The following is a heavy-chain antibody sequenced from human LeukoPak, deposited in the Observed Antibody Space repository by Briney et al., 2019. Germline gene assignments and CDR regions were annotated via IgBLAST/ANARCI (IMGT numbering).Heavy chain of an antibody. Sequence: GGSLRLSCAASGFTFSSYAMHWVRQAPGKGLEWVAVISYDGSNKYYADSVKGRFTISRDNSKNTLYLQMNSLRAEDTAVYYCAREVDFWSGYPDYWGQGTLVTVSS. D-gene: IGHD3-3*01. CDR1: GFTFSSYA. V-gene: IGHV3-30-3*01. CDR2: ISYDGSNK. J-gene: IGHJ4*02. CDR3: AREVDFWSGYPDY.